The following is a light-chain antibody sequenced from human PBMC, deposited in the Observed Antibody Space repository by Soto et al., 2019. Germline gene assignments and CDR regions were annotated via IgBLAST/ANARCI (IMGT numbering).Light chain of an antibody. Sequence: EIVLTQSPGTLSLSPVERATLSCRASQSVSSYLAWYQQKPGQAPRLLIYDASNRATGIPARFSGSGSGTDFTLTISSLEPEDFAVYYCQQRSNWPQITFGQGTRLEI. CDR2: DAS. J-gene: IGKJ5*01. CDR3: QQRSNWPQIT. V-gene: IGKV3-11*01. CDR1: QSVSSY.